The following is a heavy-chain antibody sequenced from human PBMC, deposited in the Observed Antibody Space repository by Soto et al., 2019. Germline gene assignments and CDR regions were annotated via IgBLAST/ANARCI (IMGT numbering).Heavy chain of an antibody. D-gene: IGHD1-1*01. J-gene: IGHJ6*02. CDR2: LIPIFGTA. V-gene: IGHV1-69*12. CDR3: ASPDAYKGYYNGMDV. Sequence: QVQLVQSGAEVKKPGSSVKVSCKASGGTFSSHAISWVRQAPGQGLEWMGGLIPIFGTANYAQKFQGRVTITANESTNTAYMDLGSLRSEDTAVYYCASPDAYKGYYNGMDVWGQGTTVTVSS. CDR1: GGTFSSHA.